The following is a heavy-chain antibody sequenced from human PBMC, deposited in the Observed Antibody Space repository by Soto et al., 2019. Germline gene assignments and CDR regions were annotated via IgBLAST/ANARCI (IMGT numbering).Heavy chain of an antibody. CDR3: ARGRVIVVVPAFGMDV. J-gene: IGHJ6*01. Sequence: QVQLVESGGGVVQPGRSLRLSCAASGFTFSSYAMHWVRQAPGKGLEWVAVISYDGSNKYYADSVKGRFTISRDNSKNTLYLQMNSLRAEDTAVYYCARGRVIVVVPAFGMDVW. D-gene: IGHD2-2*01. V-gene: IGHV3-30-3*01. CDR2: ISYDGSNK. CDR1: GFTFSSYA.